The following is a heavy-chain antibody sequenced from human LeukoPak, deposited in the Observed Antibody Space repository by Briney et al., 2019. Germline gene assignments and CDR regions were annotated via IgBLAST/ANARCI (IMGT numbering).Heavy chain of an antibody. CDR2: INHSGST. Sequence: SETLSLTCAVYGGSFSGYYWSWIRQPPGKGLEWIGEINHSGSTNYNPSLKSRVTISVDTSKNQFSLKLSSVTAADTAVYYCARGAVCSSTSCYEGLFDYWGQGTLVTVSS. J-gene: IGHJ4*02. D-gene: IGHD2-2*01. V-gene: IGHV4-34*01. CDR1: GGSFSGYY. CDR3: ARGAVCSSTSCYEGLFDY.